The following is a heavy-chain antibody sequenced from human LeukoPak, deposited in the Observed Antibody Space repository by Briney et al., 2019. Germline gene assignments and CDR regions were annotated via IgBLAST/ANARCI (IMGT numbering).Heavy chain of an antibody. D-gene: IGHD6-13*01. CDR1: GFTFSSYS. Sequence: PGGSLRLSCAASGFTFSSYSMNWVRQAPGKGLEWVSSISSSSSYIYYADSVKGRFTISRDNAKNSLYLQMNSLRAEDTAVYYCARVSIAAAAFFDYWGQGTLVTVSS. CDR2: ISSSSSYI. J-gene: IGHJ4*02. V-gene: IGHV3-21*01. CDR3: ARVSIAAAAFFDY.